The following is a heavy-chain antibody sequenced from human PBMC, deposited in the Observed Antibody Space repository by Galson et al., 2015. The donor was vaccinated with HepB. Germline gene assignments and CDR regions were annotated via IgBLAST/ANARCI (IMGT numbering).Heavy chain of an antibody. J-gene: IGHJ4*02. V-gene: IGHV6-1*01. CDR2: TYYRSKWYN. CDR3: ARGLADHFDY. D-gene: IGHD3-9*01. CDR1: GDSVSSNSAA. Sequence: CAISGDSVSSNSAAWNWIRQSSSRGLEWLGRTYYRSKWYNDYAISVNSRITINPDTSKNHFSLQLNSVTPEDTAVYYCARGLADHFDYWGQGTLVTVSS.